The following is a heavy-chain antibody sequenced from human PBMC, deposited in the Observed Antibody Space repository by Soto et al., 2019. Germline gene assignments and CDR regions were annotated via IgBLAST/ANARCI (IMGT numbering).Heavy chain of an antibody. CDR1: GGSISSYH. CDR3: ARQGFGALHGLVDG. CDR2: VHYSWGS. J-gene: IGHJ6*01. V-gene: IGHV4-59*08. Sequence: PSETLSLTCTVSGGSISSYHWSWIRQTPGKGLEWIGYVHYSWGSNYNPSLKSRVAISLDTSKSQFSLKLTSVTATDTAVYYCARQGFGALHGLVDGWGQGTTVTVAS. D-gene: IGHD3-10*01.